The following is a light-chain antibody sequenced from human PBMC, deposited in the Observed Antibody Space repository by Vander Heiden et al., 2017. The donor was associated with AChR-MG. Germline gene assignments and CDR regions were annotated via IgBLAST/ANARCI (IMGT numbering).Light chain of an antibody. CDR1: GGSSASNF. Sequence: NSMLTQPHSVSESPGETITISCSRSGGSSASNFVQWYQQRPGSAPRIVIYENNQRPSGVPDRFSDSIDSSSNSASLSISGLKTEDEADYYCQSYDRNNQFFGGGTKLTVL. J-gene: IGLJ2*01. V-gene: IGLV6-57*03. CDR3: QSYDRNNQF. CDR2: ENN.